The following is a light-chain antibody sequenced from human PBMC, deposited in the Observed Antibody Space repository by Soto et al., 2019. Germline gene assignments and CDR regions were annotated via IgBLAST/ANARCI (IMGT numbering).Light chain of an antibody. V-gene: IGKV3-11*01. J-gene: IGKJ5*01. CDR3: QVRNSWPPSIT. CDR2: DAS. CDR1: RSVDSL. Sequence: IVLTQSPATLSLSPGDGATLSCRASRSVDSLLAWYQQKPGQAPRLLIHDASSRATGIPARFSGSGSGTDFTLTITSLEPEDFAVYYCQVRNSWPPSITFGQGTRLEIK.